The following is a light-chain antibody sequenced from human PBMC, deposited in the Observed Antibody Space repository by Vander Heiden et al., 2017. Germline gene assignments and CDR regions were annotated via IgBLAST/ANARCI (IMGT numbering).Light chain of an antibody. Sequence: QAVRTQPSSHSASPGALARLTCTLRIGINVGTYRIYWYQQKPGSPPHYLLSYNSDSDKQQGSGVPTRFSGSKDASSNAGILLISGRQAADEADYYCLIWHNNAYVFGTGTRVTVL. CDR3: LIWHNNAYV. CDR1: IGINVGTYR. V-gene: IGLV5-45*03. CDR2: YNSDSDK. J-gene: IGLJ1*01.